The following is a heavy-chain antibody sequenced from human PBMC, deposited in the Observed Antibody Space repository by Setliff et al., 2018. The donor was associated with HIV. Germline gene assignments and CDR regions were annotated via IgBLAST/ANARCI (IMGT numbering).Heavy chain of an antibody. CDR1: GGSISNNSYY. V-gene: IGHV4-39*01. Sequence: KTSETLSLTCTVSGGSISNNSYYWGWVRQPPGEGLELIGNLFYNGNTYYNPSLKSRVTISVDTSKNQFSLKLSSVTAADTAIYFCARQFRYPNRAVAGVDYWGQGTLVTVSS. CDR3: ARQFRYPNRAVAGVDY. D-gene: IGHD6-19*01. J-gene: IGHJ4*02. CDR2: LFYNGNT.